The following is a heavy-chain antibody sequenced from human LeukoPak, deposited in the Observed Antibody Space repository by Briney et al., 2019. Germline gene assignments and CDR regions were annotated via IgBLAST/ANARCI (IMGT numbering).Heavy chain of an antibody. CDR1: GFTFSSYW. CDR2: ISYDGSNK. CDR3: ARGRPFHYYDSSGGFDY. Sequence: GGSLRLSCAASGFTFSSYWMSWVRQAPGKGLEWVAVISYDGSNKYYADSVKGRFTISRDNSKNTLYLQMNSLRAEDTAVYYCARGRPFHYYDSSGGFDYWGQGTLVTVSS. J-gene: IGHJ4*02. V-gene: IGHV3-30*03. D-gene: IGHD3-22*01.